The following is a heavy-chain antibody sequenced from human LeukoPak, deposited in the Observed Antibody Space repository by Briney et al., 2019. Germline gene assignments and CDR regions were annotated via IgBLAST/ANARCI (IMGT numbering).Heavy chain of an antibody. CDR2: ISSGSSYI. CDR3: ARGGSSRPLAQ. V-gene: IGHV3-21*01. CDR1: GFTFSTYS. Sequence: GGSLRLSCAASGFTFSTYSMNWVRQAPGKGLEWVSSISSGSSYIFYADSVKGRFTISRDNAKNSVFLQVNSLRAEDTAVYYCARGGSSRPLAQWGQGTLVTVSS. J-gene: IGHJ4*02. D-gene: IGHD3-3*02.